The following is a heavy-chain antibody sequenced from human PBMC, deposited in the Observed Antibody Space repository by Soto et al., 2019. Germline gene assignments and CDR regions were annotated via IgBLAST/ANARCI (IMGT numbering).Heavy chain of an antibody. V-gene: IGHV4-59*08. J-gene: IGHJ4*02. Sequence: SETLSLTCTVSGGSIRNNYWSWIRQPPGKGLEWVGYIYYTGTSKYNPSLKSRVTISVDSSKNQFSLKLDSVTAADTAVYYCAGLGGHYQAFDNWGQGTLVTVSS. CDR2: IYYTGTS. CDR1: GGSIRNNY. D-gene: IGHD3-3*01. CDR3: AGLGGHYQAFDN.